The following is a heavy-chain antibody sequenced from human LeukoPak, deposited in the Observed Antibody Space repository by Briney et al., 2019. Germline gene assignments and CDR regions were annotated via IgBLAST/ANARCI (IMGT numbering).Heavy chain of an antibody. V-gene: IGHV3-21*01. D-gene: IGHD4-17*01. J-gene: IGHJ1*01. CDR3: AHTVTPRYFQF. CDR2: ISSSSSYI. CDR1: GFTFSSYG. Sequence: GGSLRLSCAASGFTFSSYGLHWVRQAPGKGLEWVSFISSSSSYIYYADSVKGRFTISRDNAKNSLYLQMNSLRTEDTALYYCAHTVTPRYFQFWGQGTLVTVSS.